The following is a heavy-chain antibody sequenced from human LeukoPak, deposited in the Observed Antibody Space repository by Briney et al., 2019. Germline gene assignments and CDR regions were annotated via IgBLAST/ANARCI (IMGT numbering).Heavy chain of an antibody. Sequence: GSSVTVSCKPSGSTFIIYAVSWVRQAPGQGPEWMGRIIPIFGTTNYAQKFEGRVTITTDESKSTVYMELRSLTSDDAAVFFCARGPTGLSYFDLWGQGTQVSVSS. D-gene: IGHD3-9*01. CDR2: IIPIFGTT. V-gene: IGHV1-69*05. J-gene: IGHJ4*02. CDR3: ARGPTGLSYFDL. CDR1: GSTFIIYA.